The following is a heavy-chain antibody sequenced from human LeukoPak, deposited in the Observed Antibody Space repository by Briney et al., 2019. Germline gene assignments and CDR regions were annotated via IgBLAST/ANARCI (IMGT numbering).Heavy chain of an antibody. Sequence: KPSETLSLTCTVSGDSISSYYWSWIRQPAGKGLEWIGRIYTSGSTNYNPSLKSRVTMSVDTSKNQFSLKLSSVTAADTAVYYCARAAYCGGDCLYDAFDIWGQGTMVTVSS. D-gene: IGHD2-21*02. J-gene: IGHJ3*02. CDR1: GDSISSYY. CDR3: ARAAYCGGDCLYDAFDI. CDR2: IYTSGST. V-gene: IGHV4-4*07.